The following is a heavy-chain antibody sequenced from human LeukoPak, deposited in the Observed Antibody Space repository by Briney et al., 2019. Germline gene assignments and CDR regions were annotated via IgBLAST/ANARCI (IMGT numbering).Heavy chain of an antibody. V-gene: IGHV4-30-4*01. CDR3: ARETVLLWFGEQGPFDY. Sequence: SETLSLTCTVSGGSISSGDYYWSWIRQPPGKGLEWIGYIYYSGSTYYNPPLKSRVTISVDTSKNQFSLKLSSVTAADTAVYYCARETVLLWFGEQGPFDYWGQGTLVTVSS. D-gene: IGHD3-10*01. J-gene: IGHJ4*02. CDR1: GGSISSGDYY. CDR2: IYYSGST.